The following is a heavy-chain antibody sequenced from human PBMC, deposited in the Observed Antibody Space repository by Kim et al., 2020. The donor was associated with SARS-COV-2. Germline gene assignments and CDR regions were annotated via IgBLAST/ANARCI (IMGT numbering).Heavy chain of an antibody. V-gene: IGHV3-33*06. CDR1: GFTFSSYA. D-gene: IGHD4-17*01. CDR2: IWYDGSNK. Sequence: GGSLRLSCAASGFTFSSYAMHWVRQAPGKGLEWVAVIWYDGSNKYYADSVKGRFTISRDNSKNTLYLQMNSLRAEDTAVYYCAKSTREDLPIPIKDYGDSYDWYFDLWGRGTLVTVSS. J-gene: IGHJ2*01. CDR3: AKSTREDLPIPIKDYGDSYDWYFDL.